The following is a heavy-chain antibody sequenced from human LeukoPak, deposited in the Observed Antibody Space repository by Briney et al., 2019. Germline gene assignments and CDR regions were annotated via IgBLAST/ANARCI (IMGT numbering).Heavy chain of an antibody. CDR1: GGTFSSYA. D-gene: IGHD3-3*01. J-gene: IGHJ3*02. V-gene: IGHV1-69*04. Sequence: SVKVSCKASGGTFSSYAISWVRQAPGQGLEWVGRIIPILDITNYAQNFQGRVTITADKSTSTAYMELSSLRSEDTAVFYCARARPYDFWSGYSAFDIWGQGTMVTVSS. CDR2: IIPILDIT. CDR3: ARARPYDFWSGYSAFDI.